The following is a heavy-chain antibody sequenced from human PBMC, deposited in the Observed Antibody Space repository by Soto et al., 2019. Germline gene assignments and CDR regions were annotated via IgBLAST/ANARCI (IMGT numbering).Heavy chain of an antibody. V-gene: IGHV1-69*13. J-gene: IGHJ6*02. CDR1: GGTFSSYA. D-gene: IGHD6-13*01. CDR3: ARDAVAAAGHYYYGMDV. Sequence: ASVKVSCKASGGTFSSYAISWVRQAPGQGLEWMGGIIPIFGTANYAQKFQGRVTITADESTSTAYMELSSLRSEDTAVYYCARDAVAAAGHYYYGMDVWGQGTTVTVSS. CDR2: IIPIFGTA.